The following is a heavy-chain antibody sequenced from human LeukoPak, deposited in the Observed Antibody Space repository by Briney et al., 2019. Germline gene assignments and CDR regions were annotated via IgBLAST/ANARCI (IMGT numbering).Heavy chain of an antibody. J-gene: IGHJ5*02. CDR1: GFTFSSYA. CDR2: ISYDGSNK. V-gene: IGHV3-30-3*01. CDR3: ARGYCSGGSCHSGGRDYNWFDP. D-gene: IGHD2-15*01. Sequence: PGGSLRLSCAASGFTFSSYAMHWVRQAPGKGLEWVAVISYDGSNKYYADSVKGRFTISRDNSKNTLYLQMNNLRAEDTAVYYCARGYCSGGSCHSGGRDYNWFDPWGQGTLVTVSS.